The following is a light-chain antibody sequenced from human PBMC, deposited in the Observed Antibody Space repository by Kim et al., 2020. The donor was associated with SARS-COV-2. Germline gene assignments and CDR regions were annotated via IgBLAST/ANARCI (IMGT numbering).Light chain of an antibody. J-gene: IGLJ3*02. CDR3: FLSYSGIRV. CDR1: TGAVTRGHW. Sequence: QAVVTQEPSLTVSPGGTVTLTCGSSTGAVTRGHWPYWFQQKPGQAPRTLIYDTSNKHSWTPAQFSGSLLGGNAALTLSGALPEDEAEYYCFLSYSGIRVFGGGTQLTVL. V-gene: IGLV7-46*01. CDR2: DTS.